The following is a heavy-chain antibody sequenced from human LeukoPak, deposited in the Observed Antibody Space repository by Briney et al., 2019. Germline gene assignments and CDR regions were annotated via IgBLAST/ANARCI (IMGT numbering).Heavy chain of an antibody. D-gene: IGHD2-15*01. J-gene: IGHJ5*02. CDR3: ARESGYCSGGSCGGWFDP. CDR2: INPNSGGT. Sequence: ASVKVSCKASGYTFTGYYTHWVRQAPGQGLEWMGWINPNSGGTNYAQKFQGRVTMTRDTSISTAYMELSRLRSDDTAVYYCARESGYCSGGSCGGWFDPWGQGTLVTVSS. V-gene: IGHV1-2*02. CDR1: GYTFTGYY.